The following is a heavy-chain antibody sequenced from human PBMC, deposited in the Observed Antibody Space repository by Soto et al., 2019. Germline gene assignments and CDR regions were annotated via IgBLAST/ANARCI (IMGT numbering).Heavy chain of an antibody. Sequence: QVQLQESGPGLVKPSQTLSLTCTVSGGSISSGGYYWSWIRQHPGKGLEWIGYIYYSGSTYYNPSLKSRVTISVDTSKNQFSLKLSSVTAEDTAVYYCASDATVTTTVDAFDIWGQGTMVTVSS. CDR2: IYYSGST. J-gene: IGHJ3*02. D-gene: IGHD4-17*01. CDR3: ASDATVTTTVDAFDI. V-gene: IGHV4-31*03. CDR1: GGSISSGGYY.